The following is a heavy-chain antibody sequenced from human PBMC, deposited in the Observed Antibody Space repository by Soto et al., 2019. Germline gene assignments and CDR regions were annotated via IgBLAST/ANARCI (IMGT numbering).Heavy chain of an antibody. CDR3: VRGGAYGSESFDY. J-gene: IGHJ4*02. CDR2: IYHSGST. Sequence: QLQLQESGSGLVKPSQTLSLTCAVSGGSISSGGYSWSWIRQPPGKGREWIGYIYHSGSTYYNPSLKSRGTISVDRPKNQFSLKLSSVTAADTAVYYCVRGGAYGSESFDYWGQGTLVTVSS. CDR1: GGSISSGGYS. D-gene: IGHD3-10*01. V-gene: IGHV4-30-2*01.